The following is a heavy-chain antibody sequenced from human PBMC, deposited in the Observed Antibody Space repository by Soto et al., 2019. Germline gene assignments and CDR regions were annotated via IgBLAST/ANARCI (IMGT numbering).Heavy chain of an antibody. V-gene: IGHV3-30*18. J-gene: IGHJ6*02. CDR3: AKDLSGTLRHDWYYYYGMDV. Sequence: QVQLVEYGGGVVQPGRSLRLSCAASGFTFSSYAMHWVRQAPGKGLEWVALISFDGNHEYYADSVNGRLTISRDNSRNTLYLQMNSLRGEDTAVYYCAKDLSGTLRHDWYYYYGMDVWGQGTTVIVSS. D-gene: IGHD1-26*01. CDR1: GFTFSSYA. CDR2: ISFDGNHE.